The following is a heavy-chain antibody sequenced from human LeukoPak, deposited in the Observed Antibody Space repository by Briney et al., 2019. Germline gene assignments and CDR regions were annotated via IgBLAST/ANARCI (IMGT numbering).Heavy chain of an antibody. J-gene: IGHJ4*02. CDR2: ISSSGDST. V-gene: IGHV3-23*01. D-gene: IGHD6-13*01. CDR1: GFTFSIYA. CDR3: ANSIAAARGYYFDY. Sequence: GGSLRLSCAASGFTFSIYAMGWVRQAPGKGPEWVSGISSSGDSTYYADSVRGRFTISRDNSKNTLYLQMTSLTAEDTAIYYCANSIAAARGYYFDYWGQGTLVTVSS.